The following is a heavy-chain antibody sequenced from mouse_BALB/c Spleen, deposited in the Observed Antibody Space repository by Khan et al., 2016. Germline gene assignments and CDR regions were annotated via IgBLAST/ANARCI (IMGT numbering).Heavy chain of an antibody. J-gene: IGHJ1*01. Sequence: VQLKESGAELVKPGASVKLSCTASGFNIKDTYMHWVKQRPEQGLEWIGRIDPANGNTKYDPKFQGKATITADTSSNTAYLQLSSLTSEDTAVYYCANYGSSYWYFDVWDAGTTVTVSS. D-gene: IGHD1-1*01. CDR1: GFNIKDTY. CDR2: IDPANGNT. CDR3: ANYGSSYWYFDV. V-gene: IGHV14-3*02.